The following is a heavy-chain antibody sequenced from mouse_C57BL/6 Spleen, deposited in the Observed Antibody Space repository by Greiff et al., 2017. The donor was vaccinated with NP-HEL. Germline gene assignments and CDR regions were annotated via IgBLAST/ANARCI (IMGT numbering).Heavy chain of an antibody. Sequence: VKLVESGAELVKPGASVKLSCKASGYTFTSYWMHWVKQRPGRGLEWIGRIDPNSGGTKYNEKFKSKATLTVDKPSSTAYMQLSSLTSEDSAVYYCARPHYYGSLWFAYWGQGTLVTVSA. V-gene: IGHV1-72*01. CDR3: ARPHYYGSLWFAY. D-gene: IGHD1-1*01. J-gene: IGHJ3*01. CDR1: GYTFTSYW. CDR2: IDPNSGGT.